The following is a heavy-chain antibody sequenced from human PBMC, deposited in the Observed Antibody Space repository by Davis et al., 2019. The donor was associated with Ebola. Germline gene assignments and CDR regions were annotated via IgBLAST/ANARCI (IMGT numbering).Heavy chain of an antibody. D-gene: IGHD4-17*01. CDR1: GFTFRSYW. V-gene: IGHV3-7*03. CDR3: AKFGGDYIVSSSYYAMDV. CDR2: IKQDGSEK. J-gene: IGHJ6*02. Sequence: GESLKISCAASGFTFRSYWMSWVRQAPGKGLEWVANIKQDGSEKYYVDSVKGRFTISRDNSKNTLYLQMNSLRAEDTAIYYCAKFGGDYIVSSSYYAMDVWGQGTTVTVSS.